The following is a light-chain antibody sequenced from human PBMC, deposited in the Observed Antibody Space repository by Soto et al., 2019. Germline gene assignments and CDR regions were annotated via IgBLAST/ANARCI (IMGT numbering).Light chain of an antibody. CDR2: ENN. Sequence: NFMLTQPHSVSESPGKTVTISCTRSSGSITTNYVQWYRQRPGSAPTVVIYENNERPSGVPDRFSGSIDSPSNSASLTISRVKTEDGADYYCQSYDGRTVLFGGGTKLTVL. CDR3: QSYDGRTVL. J-gene: IGLJ2*01. CDR1: SGSITTNY. V-gene: IGLV6-57*04.